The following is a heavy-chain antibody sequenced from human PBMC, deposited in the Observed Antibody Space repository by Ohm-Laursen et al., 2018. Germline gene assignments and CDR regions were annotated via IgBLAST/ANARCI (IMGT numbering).Heavy chain of an antibody. CDR2: VSGSGYTN. CDR3: ARDPGVLKHSSSWYSYYYYYYGMDV. D-gene: IGHD6-13*01. CDR1: GFSFSTYS. Sequence: SLRLSCTAPGFSFSTYSMNWVRQAPGKGLEWVSHVSGSGYTNYYGASVKGRFTISRDNAENSLYLQMNSLRADDTAVYYCARDPGVLKHSSSWYSYYYYYYGMDVWGQGTTVTVSS. J-gene: IGHJ6*02. V-gene: IGHV3-48*01.